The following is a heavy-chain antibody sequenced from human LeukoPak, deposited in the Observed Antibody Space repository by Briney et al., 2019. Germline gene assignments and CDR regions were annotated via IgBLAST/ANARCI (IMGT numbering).Heavy chain of an antibody. J-gene: IGHJ4*02. Sequence: SETLSLTCAVSGGSISSYYWSWIRQPPGKGLEWIGFIYYSGSTNYNPSLESRVTISVDTSKNQFSLKLSSVTAADTAVYYCARWFGGVINWGQGTLVTVSS. CDR1: GGSISSYY. CDR2: IYYSGST. CDR3: ARWFGGVIN. V-gene: IGHV4-59*01. D-gene: IGHD3-16*02.